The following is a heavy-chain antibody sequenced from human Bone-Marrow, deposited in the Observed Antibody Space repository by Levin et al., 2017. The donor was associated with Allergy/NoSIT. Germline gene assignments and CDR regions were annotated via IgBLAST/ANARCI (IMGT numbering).Heavy chain of an antibody. V-gene: IGHV3-30*18. J-gene: IGHJ6*02. D-gene: IGHD2-21*01. CDR1: GITFRSYG. CDR2: TSYDGGNK. CDR3: AKDGHSHRQNYFYNMDV. Sequence: GGSLRLSCAASGITFRSYGMHWVRQAPGKWLEWVAVTSYDGGNKYYADSVKGRFTISRDNSKNTLCLQMNSLRAEDTAVYYCAKDGHSHRQNYFYNMDVWGQGTTVTVSS.